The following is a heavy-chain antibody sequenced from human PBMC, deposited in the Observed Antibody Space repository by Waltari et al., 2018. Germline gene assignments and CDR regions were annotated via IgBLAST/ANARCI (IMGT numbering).Heavy chain of an antibody. J-gene: IGHJ6*02. V-gene: IGHV7-4-1*02. D-gene: IGHD5-12*01. CDR2: INTNTGNS. CDR3: ARDVWSGRDGYNYAQYYYYYYGMDV. Sequence: QVQLVQSGSELKKPGASVKVSCKASGYTFTSYAMNWVRQAPGQGLEWMGWINTNTGNSTYAQGFTGRFVFSLDTSVSTAYLQISSLKAEDTAVYYCARDVWSGRDGYNYAQYYYYYYGMDVWGQGTTVTVSS. CDR1: GYTFTSYA.